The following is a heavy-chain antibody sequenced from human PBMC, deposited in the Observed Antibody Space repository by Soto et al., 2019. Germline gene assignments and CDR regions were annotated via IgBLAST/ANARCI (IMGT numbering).Heavy chain of an antibody. Sequence: SETLSLTCTVSGGSISSYYWSWIRQPPGKGLEWIGYIYYSGSTNYNPSLKSRVTISVDMSKNQFSLKLSSVTAADTAVYYCARGIGYRPGTMFTFQHWGQGTLVTVSS. J-gene: IGHJ1*01. CDR1: GGSISSYY. CDR2: IYYSGST. D-gene: IGHD5-18*01. V-gene: IGHV4-59*01. CDR3: ARGIGYRPGTMFTFQH.